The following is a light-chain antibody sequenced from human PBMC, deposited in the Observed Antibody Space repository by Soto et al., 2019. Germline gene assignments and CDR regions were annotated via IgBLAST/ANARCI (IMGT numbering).Light chain of an antibody. CDR3: CSYTTSNTFV. J-gene: IGLJ1*01. Sequence: QSALTQPASVSGSLGQSITISCSGTSSDVGAYNYVSWYQQYPGKAPKLMIYHVTDRPSGVSNRFSGSKSGNTASLTISGLQADDEADYYCCSYTTSNTFVFGTGAKLTVL. CDR1: SSDVGAYNY. CDR2: HVT. V-gene: IGLV2-14*01.